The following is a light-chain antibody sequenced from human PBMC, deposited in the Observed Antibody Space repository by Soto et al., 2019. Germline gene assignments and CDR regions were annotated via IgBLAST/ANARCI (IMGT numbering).Light chain of an antibody. V-gene: IGKV1-5*01. CDR3: QEYNNYWT. CDR1: QTISRW. Sequence: DIQITQSPSTLSASAGDTVTITCRASQTISRWLAWYQQKPGKAPRLLIYTASTLESGVPSRFSASGSGTEFTLTISSLHPDDFATYYCQEYNNYWTFGQGTKVDIK. J-gene: IGKJ1*01. CDR2: TAS.